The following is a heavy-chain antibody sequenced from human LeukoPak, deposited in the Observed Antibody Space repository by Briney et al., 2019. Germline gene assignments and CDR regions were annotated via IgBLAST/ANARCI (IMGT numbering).Heavy chain of an antibody. Sequence: SETLSLTCAVSGGSISSDSYYWGWIRQPPGKGLESIGSIYSGGTTYYNPSLKSRVTISVDTSKNQFSLKLTSVTAADAAAYYCARHSRNCSGGYCYLYYWGQGTLVTVSS. CDR1: GGSISSDSYY. J-gene: IGHJ4*02. V-gene: IGHV4-39*01. CDR2: IYSGGTT. CDR3: ARHSRNCSGGYCYLYY. D-gene: IGHD2-15*01.